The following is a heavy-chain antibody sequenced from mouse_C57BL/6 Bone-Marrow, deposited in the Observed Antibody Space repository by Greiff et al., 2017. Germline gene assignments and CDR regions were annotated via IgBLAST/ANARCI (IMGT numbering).Heavy chain of an antibody. J-gene: IGHJ3*01. Sequence: QVQLQQPGAELVKPGASVKMSCKASGYNFTSYWITWVKQRPGPGLEWIGVIYPGSGSTNNNEKFKSKATLTVETSSSPAYMQLSSLTSEDSAVYYSAVWTCSGFAYWGQGTLVTVSA. CDR2: IYPGSGST. V-gene: IGHV1-55*01. CDR1: GYNFTSYW. CDR3: AVWTCSGFAY. D-gene: IGHD2-10*02.